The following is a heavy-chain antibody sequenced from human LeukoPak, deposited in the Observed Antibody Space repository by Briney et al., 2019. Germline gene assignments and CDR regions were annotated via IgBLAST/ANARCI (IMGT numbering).Heavy chain of an antibody. D-gene: IGHD4-17*01. CDR2: ISGGGGST. J-gene: IGHJ4*02. CDR1: GITFRSYA. Sequence: PGGSLRLSCAASGITFRSYAVSWVRQAPGRGLEWLSIISGGGGSTNYADSVKGRFTISRDNSKNTLYLLMNSLRAEDTAIYYCSSTYGDSEFYWGQGAPVTVSS. V-gene: IGHV3-23*01. CDR3: SSTYGDSEFY.